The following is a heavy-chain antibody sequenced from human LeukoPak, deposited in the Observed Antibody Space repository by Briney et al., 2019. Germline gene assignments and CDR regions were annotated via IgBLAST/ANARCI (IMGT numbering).Heavy chain of an antibody. CDR1: GFTFSSYG. CDR3: ARDRLVATIDY. Sequence: GGSLRLSCAASGFTFSSYGMHWVRQAPGKGLEWVAVISYDGSNKYYADSVKGRFTISRDNSKNTLYLQMNSLRAEDTAVYYCARDRLVATIDYWGQGTLVTVSS. V-gene: IGHV3-30*03. CDR2: ISYDGSNK. J-gene: IGHJ4*02. D-gene: IGHD2-15*01.